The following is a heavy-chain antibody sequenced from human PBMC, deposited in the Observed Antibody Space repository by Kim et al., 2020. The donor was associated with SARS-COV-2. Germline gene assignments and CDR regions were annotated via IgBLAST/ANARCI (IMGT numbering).Heavy chain of an antibody. CDR1: GYTFTRYA. CDR3: ARGSDTVVVVAATPLNGMDV. D-gene: IGHD2-15*01. CDR2: INAGNCNT. V-gene: IGHV1-3*01. Sequence: ASVKFSCKTSGYTFTRYAMHWVRQAPVPRREWIGCINAGNCNTTSSQKFQGRVTITRDTSASTAYMELSSLRSEDTAVYYCARGSDTVVVVAATPLNGMDVWGQGTTVTVAS. J-gene: IGHJ6*02.